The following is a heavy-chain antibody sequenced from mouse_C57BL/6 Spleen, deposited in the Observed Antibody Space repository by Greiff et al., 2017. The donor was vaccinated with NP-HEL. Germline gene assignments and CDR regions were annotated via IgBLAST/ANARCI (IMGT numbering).Heavy chain of an antibody. CDR2: IYPGGGYT. Sequence: QVQLQQSGAELVRPGTSVKMSCKASGYTFTNYWIGWAKQRPGHGLEWIGDIYPGGGYTNYNEKFKGKATLTADKSSSTAYMQFSSLTSEDSAIYYCARGGTAQATWDAMDYWGQGTSVTVSS. D-gene: IGHD3-2*02. J-gene: IGHJ4*01. CDR3: ARGGTAQATWDAMDY. V-gene: IGHV1-63*01. CDR1: GYTFTNYW.